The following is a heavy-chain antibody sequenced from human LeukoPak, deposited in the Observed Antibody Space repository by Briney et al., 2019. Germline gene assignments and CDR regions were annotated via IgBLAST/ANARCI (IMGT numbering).Heavy chain of an antibody. CDR3: ASSLAYCGGDCYSGEYFQH. V-gene: IGHV4-34*01. J-gene: IGHJ1*01. CDR1: GGSFSGYY. Sequence: SETLSLTCAVYGGSFSGYYWRWIRQPPGKGLEWIGEINHSGSTNYNPSLKSRVTISVDTSKNQFSLKLSSATAADTAVYYCASSLAYCGGDCYSGEYFQHWGQGTLVTVSS. D-gene: IGHD2-21*02. CDR2: INHSGST.